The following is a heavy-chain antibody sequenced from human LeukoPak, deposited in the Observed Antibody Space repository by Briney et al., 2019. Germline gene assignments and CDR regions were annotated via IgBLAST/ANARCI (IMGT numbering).Heavy chain of an antibody. V-gene: IGHV5-51*01. Sequence: GESLKISCKGSGYRFTNYWIAWVRQMPGKGLEWMGIIYPGDSDIRYSPSFQGQVTISADKSISTAYLQWSSLKASDTAMYYCAGQEYCSGGSCYTWFDPWGQGTLVTVSS. CDR1: GYRFTNYW. CDR3: AGQEYCSGGSCYTWFDP. D-gene: IGHD2-15*01. J-gene: IGHJ5*02. CDR2: IYPGDSDI.